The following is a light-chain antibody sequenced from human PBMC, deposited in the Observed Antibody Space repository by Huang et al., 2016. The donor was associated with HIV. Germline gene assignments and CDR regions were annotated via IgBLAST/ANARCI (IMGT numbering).Light chain of an antibody. V-gene: IGKV3D-15*01. CDR2: GAS. CDR3: QHYNNWPPWT. CDR1: QGVSNN. J-gene: IGKJ1*01. Sequence: EIVMTQSPATLSVSPGERATRSCKASQGVSNNIAWYQQKPGQTPRLRIHGASTRATCIAAKFSGRGSGTDFTLTITSLQPEDSAVYYCQHYNNWPPWTFGPGTQVEI.